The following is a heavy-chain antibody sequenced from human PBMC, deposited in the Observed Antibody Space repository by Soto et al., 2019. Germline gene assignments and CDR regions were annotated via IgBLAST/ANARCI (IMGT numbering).Heavy chain of an antibody. J-gene: IGHJ6*02. D-gene: IGHD3-9*01. V-gene: IGHV1-69*02. Sequence: GASVKVSCKASGGTFSSYTISWVRQAPGQGLEWMGRIIPILGIANYAQKFQGRVTITADKSTSTAYMELSSLRSEDTAVYYCARVRNDILTGYFTRYGFFGMDVWGQGTTVTVSS. CDR3: ARVRNDILTGYFTRYGFFGMDV. CDR2: IIPILGIA. CDR1: GGTFSSYT.